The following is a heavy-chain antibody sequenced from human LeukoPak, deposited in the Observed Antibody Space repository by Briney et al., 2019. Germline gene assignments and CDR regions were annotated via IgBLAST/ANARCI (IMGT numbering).Heavy chain of an antibody. CDR2: ISHDGSNK. V-gene: IGHV3-30-3*01. J-gene: IGHJ4*02. Sequence: PGGSLRLSCAASGFLFSSFALHWVRQAPGKGMEWVTLISHDGSNKYYADSVKGRFTISRDNSKNTVYLEMNSLRAEDTAVYYCAKEGPLSYFDYWGQGTLVTVSS. CDR3: AKEGPLSYFDY. CDR1: GFLFSSFA.